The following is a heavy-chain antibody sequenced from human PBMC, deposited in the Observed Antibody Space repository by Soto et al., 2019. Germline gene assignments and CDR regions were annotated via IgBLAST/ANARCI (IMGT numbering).Heavy chain of an antibody. Sequence: SETLSLTCTVSGGSISSGGYYWSWIRQHPGKGLEWIGYIYYSGSTYYNPSLKSRVTISVDTSKNQFSLKLSSVTAADTAVYYCAREYSSSWHDAFDIWGQGTMVTVSS. CDR1: GGSISSGGYY. CDR3: AREYSSSWHDAFDI. V-gene: IGHV4-31*03. J-gene: IGHJ3*02. CDR2: IYYSGST. D-gene: IGHD6-13*01.